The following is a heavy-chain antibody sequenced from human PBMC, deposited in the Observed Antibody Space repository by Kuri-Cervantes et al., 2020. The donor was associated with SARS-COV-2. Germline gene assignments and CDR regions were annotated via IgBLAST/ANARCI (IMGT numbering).Heavy chain of an antibody. CDR3: AKVHITFFGVVEYYFDY. D-gene: IGHD3-3*01. Sequence: GGSLRLSCAASGFTFSSYGMHWVRQAPGKGLEWVAVISYDGSNKYYADSVKGRFTISRDNSKNTLYLQMNSLRAEDTAVYYCAKVHITFFGVVEYYFDYWGQGTLVTVSS. J-gene: IGHJ4*02. CDR1: GFTFSSYG. CDR2: ISYDGSNK. V-gene: IGHV3-30*18.